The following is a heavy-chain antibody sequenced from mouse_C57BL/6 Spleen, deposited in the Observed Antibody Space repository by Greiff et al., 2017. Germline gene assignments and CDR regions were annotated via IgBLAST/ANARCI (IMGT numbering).Heavy chain of an antibody. D-gene: IGHD2-4*01. CDR3: TGDYEYYYAMDY. V-gene: IGHV6-6*01. Sequence: EVKVEESGGGLVQPGGSMKLSCAASGFTFSDAWMDWVRQSPEKGLEWVAEISNKANNHAKSYAVSVKGRFTISSDDSKSSVYLQMNSLRAEDTGIYYCTGDYEYYYAMDYWGQGTSVTVSS. CDR1: GFTFSDAW. J-gene: IGHJ4*01. CDR2: ISNKANNHAK.